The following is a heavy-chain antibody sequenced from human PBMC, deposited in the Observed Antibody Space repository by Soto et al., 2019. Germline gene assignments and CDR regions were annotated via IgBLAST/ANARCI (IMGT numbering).Heavy chain of an antibody. CDR2: IYYSGST. CDR1: GGSISSSSYY. J-gene: IGHJ6*02. Sequence: SETLSLTCTVSGGSISSSSYYWGWIRQPPGKGLEWIGSIYYSGSTYYNPSLKSRATISVDTSKNQFSLKLSSVTAADTAVYYCARSSVEWELLPNYYYGMDVWGQGTTVTVSS. D-gene: IGHD1-26*01. V-gene: IGHV4-39*01. CDR3: ARSSVEWELLPNYYYGMDV.